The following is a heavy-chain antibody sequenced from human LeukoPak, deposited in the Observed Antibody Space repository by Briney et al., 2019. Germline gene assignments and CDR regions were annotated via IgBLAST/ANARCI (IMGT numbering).Heavy chain of an antibody. J-gene: IGHJ6*02. CDR3: ARDLGYCSSTSCYYYYGMDV. CDR2: ISRSGSTI. CDR1: GFTFSSYE. D-gene: IGHD2-2*01. Sequence: GGSLRLSCAASGFTFSSYEMNWVRQAPGKGLEWVSYISRSGSTIYYADSVKGRFTISRDNSKNTLYLQMNSLRAEDTAVYYCARDLGYCSSTSCYYYYGMDVWGQGTTVTVSS. V-gene: IGHV3-48*03.